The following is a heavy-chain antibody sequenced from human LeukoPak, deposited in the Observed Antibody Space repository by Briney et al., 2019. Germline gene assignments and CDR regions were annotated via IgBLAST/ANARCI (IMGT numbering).Heavy chain of an antibody. J-gene: IGHJ3*01. D-gene: IGHD3-22*01. Sequence: GGSLRLSCAASGFISKNHAMSWVRQAPGKGLEWVSATSGSGGTKFYADSVKGRFTISRDNSKDTLYLQMNSLRAEDTAIYYCAKFPSYDSSGHDGFDVWGQGTRVTVSS. CDR3: AKFPSYDSSGHDGFDV. CDR1: GFISKNHA. V-gene: IGHV3-23*01. CDR2: TSGSGGTK.